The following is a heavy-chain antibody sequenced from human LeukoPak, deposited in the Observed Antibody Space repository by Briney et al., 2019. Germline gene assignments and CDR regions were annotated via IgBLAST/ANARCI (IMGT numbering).Heavy chain of an antibody. CDR3: ARGSRAARRFVGTTLVY. J-gene: IGHJ4*02. V-gene: IGHV4-34*01. CDR1: GGSFSGYY. CDR2: INHSGST. Sequence: SETLSLTCAVYGGSFSGYYWSWIRQPPGKGLEWSGEINHSGSTNYNPSLKSRVTISVDTSKNQFSLKLSSVTAADTAVYYCARGSRAARRFVGTTLVYWGQGTLVTVSS. D-gene: IGHD6-6*01.